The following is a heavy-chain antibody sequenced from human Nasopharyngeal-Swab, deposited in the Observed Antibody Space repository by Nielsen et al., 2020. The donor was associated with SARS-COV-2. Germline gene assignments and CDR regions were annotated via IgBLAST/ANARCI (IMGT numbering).Heavy chain of an antibody. V-gene: IGHV1-8*01. CDR3: ARGVTGTVVVRAATGGGGGDDAFDI. J-gene: IGHJ3*02. D-gene: IGHD2-2*01. CDR2: MNPNSGNT. Sequence: WVRQAPGQGLEWMGWMNPNSGNTGYAQKFQGRVTMIRNTSISTAYMELSSRRSEDTAVYYRARGVTGTVVVRAATGGGGGDDAFDIWGQGTMVTVSS.